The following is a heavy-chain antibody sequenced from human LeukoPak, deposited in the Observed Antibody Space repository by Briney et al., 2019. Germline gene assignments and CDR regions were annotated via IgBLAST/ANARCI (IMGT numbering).Heavy chain of an antibody. V-gene: IGHV3-64*01. CDR1: GFTFSNYA. D-gene: IGHD5-18*01. CDR2: ISSNGGST. Sequence: PGGSLRLSCAASGFTFSNYAMHWVRQAPGKGLEYVSAISSNGGSTYYANSVTGRFTISRDNSKKTLYLQMGSLRAEDMAVYYCASKRGYSYALGDWGQGTLVTVSP. CDR3: ASKRGYSYALGD. J-gene: IGHJ4*02.